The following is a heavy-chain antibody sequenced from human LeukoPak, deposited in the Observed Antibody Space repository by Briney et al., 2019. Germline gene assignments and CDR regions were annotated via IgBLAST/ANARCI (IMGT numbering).Heavy chain of an antibody. V-gene: IGHV3-23*01. Sequence: GGSLRLSCAASGFTFSSYAMSWVRQAPGKGLEWVSAISGSGVSTYYADSVKGRFTISRDNSKNTLFLQMNSLRAEDTAVYYCARDKLTGNAFDIWGQGTMVTVSS. CDR3: ARDKLTGNAFDI. J-gene: IGHJ3*02. D-gene: IGHD3-10*01. CDR1: GFTFSSYA. CDR2: ISGSGVST.